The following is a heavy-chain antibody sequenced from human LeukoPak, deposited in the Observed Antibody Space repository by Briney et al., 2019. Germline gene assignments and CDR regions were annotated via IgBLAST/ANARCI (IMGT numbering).Heavy chain of an antibody. CDR1: GFTFSTYT. Sequence: GGSLRLSCAASGFTFSTYTMHWVRQAPGKGLEWVALISYDGSNTYYADSVKGRFTISRDNAKNSLYLQLNSLRAEDTAVYYCARDPYSGSYSDYYYYYMDVWGKGTTVTVSS. D-gene: IGHD1-26*01. CDR2: ISYDGSNT. CDR3: ARDPYSGSYSDYYYYYMDV. V-gene: IGHV3-30*04. J-gene: IGHJ6*03.